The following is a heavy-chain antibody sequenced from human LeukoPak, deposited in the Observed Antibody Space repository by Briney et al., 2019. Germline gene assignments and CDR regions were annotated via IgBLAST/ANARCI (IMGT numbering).Heavy chain of an antibody. CDR2: ISSSGSTI. V-gene: IGHV3-48*03. CDR3: ATYRQVLLPFES. CDR1: GFTFSSYE. D-gene: IGHD2-8*02. J-gene: IGHJ4*02. Sequence: GGSLRLSCAASGFTFSSYEMNWVRQAPGKGLERVSYISSSGSTINYADSVKGRFTISRDNSKSTLSLQMNSLRAEDTAIYYCATYRQVLLPFESWGQGTLVTVSS.